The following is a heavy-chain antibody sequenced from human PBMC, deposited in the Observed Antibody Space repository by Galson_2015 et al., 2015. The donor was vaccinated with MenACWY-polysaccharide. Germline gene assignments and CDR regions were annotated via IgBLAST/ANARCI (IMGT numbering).Heavy chain of an antibody. CDR2: IKTDGSNT. D-gene: IGHD2-21*02. CDR3: ARDPYFGADCSTHDAFDV. Sequence: SLRLSCAASGFTFSSYWMNWVRQAPGEGLEWVSCIKTDGSNTSYADSVKDRFTVSRDNAKNTVYLQMSSLRAEDRAVYYCARDPYFGADCSTHDAFDVWGQGTKVTVSS. CDR1: GFTFSSYW. J-gene: IGHJ3*01. V-gene: IGHV3-74*01.